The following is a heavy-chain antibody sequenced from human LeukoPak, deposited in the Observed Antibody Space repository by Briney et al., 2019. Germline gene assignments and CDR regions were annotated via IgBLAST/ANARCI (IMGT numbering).Heavy chain of an antibody. Sequence: PGGSLRLSCAASGFTVSSNYMSWVRQAPGKGLEWVSVIYSGGSTYYADSVKGRFTISRDNSKNTLYLQMNSLRAEDTAVYYCARDRGAYCGGDCYWWFDPWGQGTLVTVSS. D-gene: IGHD2-21*02. CDR2: IYSGGST. V-gene: IGHV3-66*01. CDR1: GFTVSSNY. J-gene: IGHJ5*02. CDR3: ARDRGAYCGGDCYWWFDP.